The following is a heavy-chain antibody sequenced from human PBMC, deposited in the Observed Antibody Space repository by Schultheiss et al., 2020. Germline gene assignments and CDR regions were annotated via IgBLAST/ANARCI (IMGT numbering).Heavy chain of an antibody. CDR1: GFTFSSYG. V-gene: IGHV3-30*03. D-gene: IGHD1-1*01. J-gene: IGHJ6*02. CDR3: ARDMAGLERRPDYYYYYGMDV. Sequence: GGSLRLSCAASGFTFSSYGMHWVRQAPGKGLEWVAVISYDGSNKYYADSVKGRFTISRDNSKNTLYLQMNSLRAEDTAVYYCARDMAGLERRPDYYYYYGMDVWGQGTTVTVSS. CDR2: ISYDGSNK.